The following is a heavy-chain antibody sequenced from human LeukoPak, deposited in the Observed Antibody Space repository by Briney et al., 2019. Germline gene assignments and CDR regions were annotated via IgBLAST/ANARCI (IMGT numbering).Heavy chain of an antibody. Sequence: GGSLRLSCAASGFTFSSYGMHWDRQAPGKGLEWVAFIRYDGSNKYYADSVKGRFTISRDNAKNSLYLQMNSLRAEDTAVYYCARDSPNEGILWWSIDYWGQGTLVTVSS. CDR3: ARDSPNEGILWWSIDY. CDR2: IRYDGSNK. D-gene: IGHD2-21*01. V-gene: IGHV3-30*02. CDR1: GFTFSSYG. J-gene: IGHJ4*02.